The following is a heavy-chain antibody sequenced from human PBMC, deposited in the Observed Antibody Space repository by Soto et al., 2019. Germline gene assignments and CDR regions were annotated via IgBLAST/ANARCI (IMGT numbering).Heavy chain of an antibody. D-gene: IGHD2-15*01. Sequence: GWSLRLSCAASGFTFSSYSMNWVRQAPGKGLEWVSSIRSSSSYIYYADSVKGRFTISRDNAENSLYLQMNSLRAEDTAVYYCARLGGPLGPFDYWGQGTLVTVSS. V-gene: IGHV3-21*01. J-gene: IGHJ4*02. CDR2: IRSSSSYI. CDR1: GFTFSSYS. CDR3: ARLGGPLGPFDY.